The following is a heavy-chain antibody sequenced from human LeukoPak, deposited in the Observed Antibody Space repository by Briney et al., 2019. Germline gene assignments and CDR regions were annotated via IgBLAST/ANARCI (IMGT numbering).Heavy chain of an antibody. V-gene: IGHV4-4*02. CDR3: ARDLAVAGRVDP. J-gene: IGHJ5*02. CDR1: GGSISSNNW. D-gene: IGHD6-19*01. Sequence: SETLSLTCAVSGGSISSNNWWSWVRQPPGKGLEWIGEIYHSGSTNYNPSLKSRVTISVDTSKNQFSLKLSSVTAADTAVYYCARDLAVAGRVDPWGQGTLVTVSS. CDR2: IYHSGST.